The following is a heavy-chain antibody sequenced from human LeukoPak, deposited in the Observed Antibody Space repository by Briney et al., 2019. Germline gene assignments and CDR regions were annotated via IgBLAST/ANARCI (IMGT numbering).Heavy chain of an antibody. J-gene: IGHJ4*02. CDR3: AREVDRIGRDY. D-gene: IGHD5-12*01. V-gene: IGHV4-30-4*01. CDR2: IYYSGST. CDR1: GGSISSGDYY. Sequence: SETLSLTCTVSGGSISSGDYYWSWIRQPPGKGLEWIGYIYYSGSTYYNPSLKSRVTISVDMSKNQFSLKLSSVTAADTAVYYCAREVDRIGRDYWGQGTLVTVSS.